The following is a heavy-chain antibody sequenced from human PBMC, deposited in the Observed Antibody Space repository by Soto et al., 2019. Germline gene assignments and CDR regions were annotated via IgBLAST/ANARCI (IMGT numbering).Heavy chain of an antibody. CDR2: IYYSGTT. Sequence: SETLSLTCSVSGGSINSDDHYWTWIRQPPGKGLEWIGSIYYSGTTNYNPSLKSRITVSIDTSKNQFSLKLTSVTAADTALYYCARQRRGGSRFAPWGQGTPVTVSS. V-gene: IGHV4-30-4*01. J-gene: IGHJ5*02. CDR3: ARQRRGGSRFAP. CDR1: GGSINSDDHY. D-gene: IGHD3-10*01.